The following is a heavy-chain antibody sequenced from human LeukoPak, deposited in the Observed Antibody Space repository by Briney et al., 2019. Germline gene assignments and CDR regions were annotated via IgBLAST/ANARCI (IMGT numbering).Heavy chain of an antibody. CDR2: ISGSGDSS. V-gene: IGHV3-23*01. CDR1: GFTFSTYA. D-gene: IGHD3-16*02. Sequence: PGGSLRLSCAASGFTFSTYAMTWVRQAPGKGLEWVSSISGSGDSSNYADSVKGRFTISRDNAKNSLYLQMNSLRAEDTAVYYCAREGGAMVGSYPVHYFDYWGQGTLVTVSS. CDR3: AREGGAMVGSYPVHYFDY. J-gene: IGHJ4*02.